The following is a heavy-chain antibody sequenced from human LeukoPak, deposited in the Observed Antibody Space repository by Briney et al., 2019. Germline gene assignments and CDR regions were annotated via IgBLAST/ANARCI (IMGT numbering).Heavy chain of an antibody. Sequence: SETLSLNCAVYGGSFSGYYWSWIRQPPGKGLEWSGEINHSGSTNYNQSLKSRVTISVATYKTMCSLKLSSVTAAATAVYDCARGMRSSGYRISRDAFDIWGQGPMVTVSS. CDR1: GGSFSGYY. CDR2: INHSGST. V-gene: IGHV4-34*01. J-gene: IGHJ3*02. CDR3: ARGMRSSGYRISRDAFDI. D-gene: IGHD3-22*01.